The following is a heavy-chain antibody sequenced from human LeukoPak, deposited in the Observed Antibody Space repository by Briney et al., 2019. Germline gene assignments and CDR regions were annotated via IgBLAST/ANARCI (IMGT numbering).Heavy chain of an antibody. CDR3: ARVKTTGSCYDY. J-gene: IGHJ4*02. Sequence: GGSLRLSCAASGFTFSSYWMHWVRQAPGKGLVWVSRINSDGSSTTYADSVKGRFTISRDNAKNTLYLQMNSLRAEDTAVYYCARVKTTGSCYDYWGQGTLVTVSS. CDR1: GFTFSSYW. V-gene: IGHV3-74*01. D-gene: IGHD2-15*01. CDR2: INSDGSST.